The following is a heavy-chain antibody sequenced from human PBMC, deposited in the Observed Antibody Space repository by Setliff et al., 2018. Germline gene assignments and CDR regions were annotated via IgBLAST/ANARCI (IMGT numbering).Heavy chain of an antibody. CDR2: ISPSGST. CDR3: ARHWDFCGGDCPHNSIDY. CDR1: GASISSGGYY. Sequence: PSGTLSLTCTVSGASISSGGYYWTWIRQPAGKALEWIGHISPSGSTTYNPSLKSRVTMSLDTSKSQFSLNLSSVTAADTAVYYCARHWDFCGGDCPHNSIDYWGQGTLVTVSS. J-gene: IGHJ4*02. D-gene: IGHD2-21*02. V-gene: IGHV4-61*09.